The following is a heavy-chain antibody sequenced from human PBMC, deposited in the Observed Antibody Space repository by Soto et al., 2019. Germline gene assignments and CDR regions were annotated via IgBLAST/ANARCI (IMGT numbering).Heavy chain of an antibody. CDR2: INYNGST. D-gene: IGHD3-3*01. J-gene: IGHJ4*02. CDR1: GGSISSGNYY. CDR3: ARARGYLEWLFFDY. V-gene: IGHV4-39*01. Sequence: SETLSLTCSVSGGSISSGNYYWGWIRQPPGMGLEWIGNINYNGSTYHNPSLKSRVTISVDTSKNQFSLNLRSVTAADTAVYFCARARGYLEWLFFDYWGQGTLVTVSS.